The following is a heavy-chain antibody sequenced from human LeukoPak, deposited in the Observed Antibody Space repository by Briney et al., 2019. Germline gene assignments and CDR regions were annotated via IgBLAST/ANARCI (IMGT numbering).Heavy chain of an antibody. CDR3: ARKYSSGWPPARAFDI. Sequence: TSETLSLTCAVYGGSFGGYYWSWIRQPPGKGLGWIGEINHSGSTNYNPSLKSPVTISVDTSKNQFSLKLSSVTAADTAVYYCARKYSSGWPPARAFDIWGQGTMVTVSS. D-gene: IGHD6-19*01. V-gene: IGHV4-34*01. CDR1: GGSFGGYY. CDR2: INHSGST. J-gene: IGHJ3*02.